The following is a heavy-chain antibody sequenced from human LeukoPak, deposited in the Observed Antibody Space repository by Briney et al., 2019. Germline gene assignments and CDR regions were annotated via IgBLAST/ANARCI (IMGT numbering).Heavy chain of an antibody. D-gene: IGHD3-3*01. CDR1: GFTFSSYW. Sequence: GGSLRLSCAASGFTFSSYWMHWVRRAPGKGLEWVANIKQDGSETYYVDSVRGRFTISRDNARNSLYLQMNSLRAEDTAVYYCARDFWGAYRVDFFDYWGQGTLVTVSS. J-gene: IGHJ4*02. V-gene: IGHV3-7*01. CDR3: ARDFWGAYRVDFFDY. CDR2: IKQDGSET.